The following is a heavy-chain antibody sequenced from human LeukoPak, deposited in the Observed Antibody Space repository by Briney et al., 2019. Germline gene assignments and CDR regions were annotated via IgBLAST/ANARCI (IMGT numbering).Heavy chain of an antibody. D-gene: IGHD1-26*01. CDR2: MSVGGDRT. Sequence: LAGGSQSLFWAVSGITVSKYCASWVRQAGGGGLEWVACMSVGGDRTNYAHSVKGRPTLSRDTPRNTLYLQINSLRAKDTAVYFCAKRSVVIRVTLVGFHKEAYCFDSWGQGALVTVSS. V-gene: IGHV3-23*01. CDR3: AKRSVVIRVTLVGFHKEAYCFDS. CDR1: GITVSKYC. J-gene: IGHJ4*02.